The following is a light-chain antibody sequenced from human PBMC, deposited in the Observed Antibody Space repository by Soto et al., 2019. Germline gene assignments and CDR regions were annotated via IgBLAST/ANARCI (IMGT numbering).Light chain of an antibody. V-gene: IGKV1-16*01. CDR3: QQAYRTPWT. CDR1: QGISNS. J-gene: IGKJ1*01. Sequence: DIQMNQSPSSLSASVGDRVTITFRASQGISNSLAWFQQKPGNAPKSLIYAASSLHSGVPSRFSGSGSGTDFTLTISSLQPEDFATYYCQQAYRTPWTFGQGTKVDIK. CDR2: AAS.